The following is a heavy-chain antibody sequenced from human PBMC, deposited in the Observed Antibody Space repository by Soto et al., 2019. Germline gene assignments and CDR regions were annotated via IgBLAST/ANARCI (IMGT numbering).Heavy chain of an antibody. Sequence: PGGSLRLSXAASGFTFSGSAMHWVRQASGKGLEWVGRIRSKANSYATAYAASVKGRFTISRDDSKSTAYLQMNSLKTEDTAVYYCTRHDSSLRALDYWGQGTLVTVSS. J-gene: IGHJ4*02. CDR3: TRHDSSLRALDY. CDR2: IRSKANSYAT. V-gene: IGHV3-73*01. CDR1: GFTFSGSA. D-gene: IGHD4-17*01.